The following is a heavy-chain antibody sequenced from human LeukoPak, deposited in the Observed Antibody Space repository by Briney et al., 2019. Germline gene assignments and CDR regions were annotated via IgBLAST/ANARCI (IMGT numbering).Heavy chain of an antibody. J-gene: IGHJ4*02. CDR3: ARRGAGISPDY. CDR2: VYYSGST. CDR1: GFSINTSSYY. D-gene: IGHD6-19*01. Sequence: SETLSLTRTVSGFSINTSSYYWGWIRRPPGKGLEWIGSVYYSGSTYSNPSLMSRVTISVDTAENRFSLNLSSVTAADTAVYYCARRGAGISPDYWGQGTLVTVSS. V-gene: IGHV4-39*01.